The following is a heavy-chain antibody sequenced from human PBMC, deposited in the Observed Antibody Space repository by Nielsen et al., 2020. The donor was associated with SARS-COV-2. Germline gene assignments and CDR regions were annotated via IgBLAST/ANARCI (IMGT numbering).Heavy chain of an antibody. CDR3: ARGQWPSPGRPRRFDY. Sequence: GESLKISCAASGFTFSSYSMNWVRQAPGKGLEWVSSISSSSSYIYYADSVKGRFTISRDNAKNSLYLQMNSLRAEDTAVYYCARGQWPSPGRPRRFDYWGQGTLVTVSS. CDR1: GFTFSSYS. D-gene: IGHD6-19*01. CDR2: ISSSSSYI. V-gene: IGHV3-21*01. J-gene: IGHJ4*02.